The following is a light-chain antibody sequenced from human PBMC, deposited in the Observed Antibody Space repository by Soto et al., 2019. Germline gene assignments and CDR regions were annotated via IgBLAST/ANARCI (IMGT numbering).Light chain of an antibody. CDR2: DAS. J-gene: IGKJ5*01. CDR1: QSVSSY. V-gene: IGKV3-11*01. CDR3: QQYNNWPPIT. Sequence: EIVLTQSPATLSLSPWEIATLSCRASQSVSSYLAWYQQKPGQAPRLLIYDASNRATGIPARFSGSGSGTDFTLTISSLEPEDFAVYYCQQYNNWPPITFGQGTRLEIK.